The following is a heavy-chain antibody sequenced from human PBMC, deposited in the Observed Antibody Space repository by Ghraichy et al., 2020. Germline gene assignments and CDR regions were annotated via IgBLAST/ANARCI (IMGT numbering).Heavy chain of an antibody. D-gene: IGHD5-12*01. CDR3: AKGGHNTGYGFDP. CDR2: IGADAVTT. J-gene: IGHJ5*02. V-gene: IGHV3-23*01. Sequence: GGYLRLSCATSGFTFRSYSMNWVRQAPGKGLEWVSIIGADAVTTYYADSVKGRFTVSRDNSKNTLYLIMSGLRAEDTAVYYCAKGGHNTGYGFDPWGQGTLVTVSS. CDR1: GFTFRSYS.